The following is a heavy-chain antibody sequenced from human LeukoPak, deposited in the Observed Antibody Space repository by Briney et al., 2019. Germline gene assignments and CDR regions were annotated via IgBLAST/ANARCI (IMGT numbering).Heavy chain of an antibody. V-gene: IGHV3-9*01. D-gene: IGHD3-22*01. J-gene: IGHJ4*02. CDR1: GFTFDDYA. Sequence: GRSLRLSCAASGFTFDDYAMHWVRQVPGKGLEWVSGISWNSVGIGYADSLKGRFTISKDNAKNSLYLQMNSLRAEDTAFYHCVKDRTASSGSFDFWGQGTLVTVSS. CDR2: ISWNSVGI. CDR3: VKDRTASSGSFDF.